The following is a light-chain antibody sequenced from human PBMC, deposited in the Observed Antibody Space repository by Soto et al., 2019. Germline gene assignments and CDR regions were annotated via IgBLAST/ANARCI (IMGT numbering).Light chain of an antibody. Sequence: EILMKQSPATLSVSPDETATLSCRASQSVSTKLAWYQQIPGQAPRLLINGASTRATGVPARFSGWGSGTEFTLTISSLQSEDFAVYYCQQYQTWPPITSCQVRRLEI. V-gene: IGKV3-15*01. J-gene: IGKJ5*01. CDR3: QQYQTWPPIT. CDR2: GAS. CDR1: QSVSTK.